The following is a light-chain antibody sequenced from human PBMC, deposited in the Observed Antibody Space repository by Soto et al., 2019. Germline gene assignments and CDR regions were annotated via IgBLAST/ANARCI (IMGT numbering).Light chain of an antibody. V-gene: IGKV3-11*01. CDR1: QSVSSY. CDR2: DVS. Sequence: EIVLTQSPATLSLSPGERATLSCRASQSVSSYLAWYQQKPGQAPRLVIYDVSNRATGIPARFSGSGSGTDFTLTISSLEPEDFAVYYCQQRSNWPRGTFGPGTKVDIK. J-gene: IGKJ3*01. CDR3: QQRSNWPRGT.